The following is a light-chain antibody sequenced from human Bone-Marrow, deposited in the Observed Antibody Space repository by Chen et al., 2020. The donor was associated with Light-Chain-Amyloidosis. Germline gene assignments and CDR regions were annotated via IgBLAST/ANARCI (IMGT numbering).Light chain of an antibody. CDR3: QVWDRSSDRPV. J-gene: IGLJ3*02. CDR2: DDM. CDR1: NIGSTS. V-gene: IGLV3-21*02. Sequence: SYVLTQPSSASVAPGQPATLACGGNNIGSTSVHWYQQTPGQAPLLVVYDDMDPPSGIPERLSGSNSGNTATLTISRVEAGDEADYYCQVWDRSSDRPVFGGGTKLTVL.